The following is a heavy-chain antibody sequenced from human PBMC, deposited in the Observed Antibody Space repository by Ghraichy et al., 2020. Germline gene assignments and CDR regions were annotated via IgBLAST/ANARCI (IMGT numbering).Heavy chain of an antibody. CDR3: ARIPTRLWHFDY. D-gene: IGHD2-21*01. V-gene: IGHV3-23*01. CDR2: IAFSDDST. J-gene: IGHJ4*02. CDR1: GFTFRDYA. Sequence: GGSLRLSCAASGFTFRDYAMTWVRQAPGKGLEWVSTIAFSDDSTYSADSVKARFTISRDKSNNTLFLQMNSLRADDTDVYYCARIPTRLWHFDYWGKGTLVTVSS.